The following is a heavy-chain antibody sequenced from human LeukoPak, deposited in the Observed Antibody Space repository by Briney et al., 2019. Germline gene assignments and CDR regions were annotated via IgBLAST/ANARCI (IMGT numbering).Heavy chain of an antibody. CDR1: GASITSGDYY. CDR2: IYSGGRA. Sequence: SETLSLTCAVSGASITSGDYYWSWIRQPPGKGLEWIGYIYSGGRAYYSPALESRAAISIDTSRNQFSLSLSSVTAADTAIYYCARRNRAIFHIWGQGTMVSVSS. J-gene: IGHJ3*02. D-gene: IGHD2-2*01. CDR3: ARRNRAIFHI. V-gene: IGHV4-30-4*01.